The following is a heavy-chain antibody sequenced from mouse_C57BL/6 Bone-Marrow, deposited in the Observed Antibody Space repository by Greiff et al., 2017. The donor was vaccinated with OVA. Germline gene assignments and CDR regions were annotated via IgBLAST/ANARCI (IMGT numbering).Heavy chain of an antibody. CDR2: ISNLAYSI. Sequence: EVKLMESGGGLVQPGGSLKLSCAASGFTFSDYGMAWVRQAPRKGPEWVAFISNLAYSIYYADTVTGRFTISSENAKNTLYLEMSSLRSEDTAMYYCARHVQGDLDYWGQGTTLTVSS. D-gene: IGHD3-3*01. CDR1: GFTFSDYG. V-gene: IGHV5-15*01. CDR3: ARHVQGDLDY. J-gene: IGHJ2*01.